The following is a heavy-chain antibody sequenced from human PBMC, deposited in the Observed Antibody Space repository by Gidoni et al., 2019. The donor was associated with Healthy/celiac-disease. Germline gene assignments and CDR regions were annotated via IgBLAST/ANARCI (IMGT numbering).Heavy chain of an antibody. CDR2: ISYDGSNK. CDR3: ARDLGRYYFDY. Sequence: QVQLVESGGGVVQPGRSLRLSCAASGFTFSSYVMHWVRQAPGKGLEWVAVISYDGSNKYYADSVKGRFTISRDNSKNTLYLQMNSLRAEDTAVYYCARDLGRYYFDYWGQGTLVTVSS. J-gene: IGHJ4*02. CDR1: GFTFSSYV. V-gene: IGHV3-30*04.